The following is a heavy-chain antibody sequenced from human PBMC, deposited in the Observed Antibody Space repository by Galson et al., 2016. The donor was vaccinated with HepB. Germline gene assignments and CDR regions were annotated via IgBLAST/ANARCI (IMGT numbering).Heavy chain of an antibody. Sequence: SVKVSCKASGYSFATYTMNWVRQAPGQGLEWMGWINANTGNSLYAQDFTGRFVFSLDASVSTAYLQISSLKAEDTAVYYCATVGASGYNWFEPWGQGTLVTVSS. CDR2: INANTGNS. CDR1: GYSFATYT. J-gene: IGHJ5*02. V-gene: IGHV7-4-1*02. D-gene: IGHD1-26*01. CDR3: ATVGASGYNWFEP.